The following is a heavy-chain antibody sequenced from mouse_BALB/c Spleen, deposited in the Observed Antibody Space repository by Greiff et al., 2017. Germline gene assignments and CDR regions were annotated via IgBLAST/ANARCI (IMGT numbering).Heavy chain of an antibody. CDR1: GFTFSSFG. Sequence: EVMLVESGGGLVQPGGSRKLSCAASGFTFSSFGMHWVRQAPEKGLEWVAYISSGSSTIYYADTVKGRFTISRDNPKNTLFLQMTSLRSEDTAMYYCARYGPSLDYWGQGTTLTVSS. V-gene: IGHV5-17*02. J-gene: IGHJ2*01. CDR3: ARYGPSLDY. D-gene: IGHD1-1*02. CDR2: ISSGSSTI.